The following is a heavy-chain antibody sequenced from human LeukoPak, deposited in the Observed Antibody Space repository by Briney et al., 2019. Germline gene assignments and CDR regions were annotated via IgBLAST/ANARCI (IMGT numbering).Heavy chain of an antibody. J-gene: IGHJ4*02. Sequence: GGSLRLSCAASVFTFSSYSMNCVREAPGKGLEWVSFIRYDGRIEYYAKSVKGRFTISRVNSMNTLFLQMNSLGPEDTAFYYCAKVYSGGRSLDQWGQGILVTVSS. D-gene: IGHD6-19*01. V-gene: IGHV3-30*02. CDR3: AKVYSGGRSLDQ. CDR1: VFTFSSYS. CDR2: IRYDGRIE.